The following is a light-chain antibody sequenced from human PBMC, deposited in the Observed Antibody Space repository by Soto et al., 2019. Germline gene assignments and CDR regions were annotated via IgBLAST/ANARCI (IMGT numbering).Light chain of an antibody. V-gene: IGKV1-5*01. CDR1: QAPGGS. J-gene: IGKJ2*01. Sequence: DIQVTQSPSTLSASVGDRVTITCRASQAPGGSLAWFQQKPGKAPKLLIYDASNLQTGVPRRFSGSQTGTEFTLTISGLQPDDYASYFCLQYDSYPYSFGQGTKVEIK. CDR3: LQYDSYPYS. CDR2: DAS.